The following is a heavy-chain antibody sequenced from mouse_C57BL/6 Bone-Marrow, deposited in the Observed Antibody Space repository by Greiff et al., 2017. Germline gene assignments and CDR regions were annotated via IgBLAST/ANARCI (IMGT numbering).Heavy chain of an antibody. D-gene: IGHD1-1*01. CDR2: INPSNGGT. V-gene: IGHV1-53*01. Sequence: QVQLQQPGTELVKPGASVKLSCKASGYTFTSYWMNWVKQRPGQGLKWIGNINPSNGGTNYNEKFKSKATLTVDKSSSTAYMQLSSLTSEDSAVYYCARGRFITTVVADYAMDYRGQGTSVTVSS. J-gene: IGHJ4*01. CDR3: ARGRFITTVVADYAMDY. CDR1: GYTFTSYW.